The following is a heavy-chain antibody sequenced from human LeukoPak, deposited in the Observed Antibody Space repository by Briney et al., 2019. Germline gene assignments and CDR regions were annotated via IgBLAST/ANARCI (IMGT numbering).Heavy chain of an antibody. Sequence: GASVKVSCKASGGTFSSYAISWVRQAPGQGLEWMGRIIPIFGIANYAQKFQGRVTITADKSTSTAYMELSSLGSEDTAVYYCAREGEITGTTGSFDYWGQGTLVTVSS. CDR1: GGTFSSYA. CDR2: IIPIFGIA. CDR3: AREGEITGTTGSFDY. J-gene: IGHJ4*02. D-gene: IGHD1-7*01. V-gene: IGHV1-69*04.